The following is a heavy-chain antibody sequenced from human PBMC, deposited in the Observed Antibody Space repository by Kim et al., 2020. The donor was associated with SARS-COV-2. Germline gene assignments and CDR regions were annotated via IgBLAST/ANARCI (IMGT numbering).Heavy chain of an antibody. CDR2: MHHSGST. V-gene: IGHV4-39*01. J-gene: IGHJ5*02. Sequence: SETLSLTCTFSGDSISSSSYYWGWIRQPPGKGLEWIGTMHHSGSTSYSPSLKSRVTISVDTSKNQFSLKLSSVSAAATAVYHFGRGSGGNLLNCFDPWG. CDR1: GDSISSSSYY. D-gene: IGHD2-15*01. CDR3: GRGSGGNLLNCFDP.